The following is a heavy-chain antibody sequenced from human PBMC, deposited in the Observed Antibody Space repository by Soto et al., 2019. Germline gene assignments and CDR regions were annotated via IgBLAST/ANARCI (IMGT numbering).Heavy chain of an antibody. V-gene: IGHV4-30-4*01. CDR2: IHSGGTT. J-gene: IGHJ4*02. D-gene: IGHD1-26*01. CDR1: GASISNGYYS. CDR3: ARGPSGDKVDY. Sequence: QVQLQEPGPRLVEPSHTLSLTCTVSGASISNGYYSWSWIRQSPGTGLEWIGHIHSGGTTYSNPSLKSRLTISVDMSKNQFSLKLSSLTDADTAVYYCARGPSGDKVDYCGQGTLVTVSS.